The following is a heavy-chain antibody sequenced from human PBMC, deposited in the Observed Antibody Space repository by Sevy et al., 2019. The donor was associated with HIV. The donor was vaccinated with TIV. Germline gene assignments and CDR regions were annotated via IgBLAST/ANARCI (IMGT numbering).Heavy chain of an antibody. V-gene: IGHV3-49*03. CDR1: GFNFGDYP. Sequence: GGSLRLSGRASGFNFGDYPMSWFRQAPGKGLAGVGFIRSKASVGTTQYAASVKGRFTISRDDSESIAYLQMNSLKIEDTAVYYCSKGGSGTGWFDPWGQGTLVTVSS. D-gene: IGHD3-10*01. CDR3: SKGGSGTGWFDP. CDR2: IRSKASVGTT. J-gene: IGHJ5*02.